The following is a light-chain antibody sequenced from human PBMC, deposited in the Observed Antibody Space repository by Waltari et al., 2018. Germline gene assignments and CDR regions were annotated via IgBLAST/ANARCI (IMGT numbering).Light chain of an antibody. Sequence: QSALPQPASVSGSPGQSITIPCTGPSSDFGGYNYVSWYQQYPGKAPQLMIYDVNNRPSGVSNRFSGSKSGNTASLTISGLQAEDEADYYCSSYTSSSTQVFGGGTKLTVL. J-gene: IGLJ3*02. CDR2: DVN. CDR3: SSYTSSSTQV. CDR1: SSDFGGYNY. V-gene: IGLV2-14*03.